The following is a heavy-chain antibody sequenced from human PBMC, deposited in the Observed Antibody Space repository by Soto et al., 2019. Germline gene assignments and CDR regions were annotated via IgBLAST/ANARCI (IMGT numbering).Heavy chain of an antibody. D-gene: IGHD2-2*01. CDR1: GGSISSGGYS. Sequence: SETLSLTCTVSGGSISSGGYSWSWIRQPPGKGLEWIGYIYHSGSAYYNPSLRSRVTISVDTSKNQFSLKLSSVTAADTAVYYRARVPARWGQGTLVTVSS. CDR3: ARVPAR. CDR2: IYHSGSA. J-gene: IGHJ4*02. V-gene: IGHV4-30-2*01.